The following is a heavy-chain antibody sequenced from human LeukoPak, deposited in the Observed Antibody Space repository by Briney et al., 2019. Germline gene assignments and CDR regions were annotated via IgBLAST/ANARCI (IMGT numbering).Heavy chain of an antibody. CDR3: ARSHSVWTSFDY. J-gene: IGHJ4*02. V-gene: IGHV4-59*01. CDR1: GGSISSYY. Sequence: SETLSLTCTVSGGSISSYYWSWIRQPPGKGLDRIGYIYYSGSTDYNPSLKSRVTISVDTSKNQFSLKLSSVTAADTAVYYCARSHSVWTSFDYWGQGTLVTVST. D-gene: IGHD3/OR15-3a*01. CDR2: IYYSGST.